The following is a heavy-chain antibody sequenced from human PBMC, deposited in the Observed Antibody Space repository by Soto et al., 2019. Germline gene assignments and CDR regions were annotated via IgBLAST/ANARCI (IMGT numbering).Heavy chain of an antibody. CDR3: ASPADSSGWYYFDY. J-gene: IGHJ4*02. CDR2: IIPIFGTA. Sequence: QVQLVQSGAEVKKPGSSVKVYCKASGGTFSSYAISWVRPAPGQGLEWLGGIIPIFGTANYAQKFQGTVTITADESTSTAYMELSSLRSEDTAVYYCASPADSSGWYYFDYWGQGTLVTVSS. D-gene: IGHD6-19*01. V-gene: IGHV1-69*12. CDR1: GGTFSSYA.